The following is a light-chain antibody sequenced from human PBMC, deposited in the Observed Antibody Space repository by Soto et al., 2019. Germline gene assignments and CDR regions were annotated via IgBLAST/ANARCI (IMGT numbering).Light chain of an antibody. CDR1: SSNIGAGYD. CDR2: GNS. V-gene: IGLV1-40*01. J-gene: IGLJ2*01. Sequence: QAVLTQPPSVSGAPGQRVTISCTGSSSNIGAGYDVHWYQQLPGTAPKLLIYGNSNRPSGVPDRFSGSKSGTSASLAITGLQAEDEADYYCQSYDSSLIGFHVVFGGGTKLTVL. CDR3: QSYDSSLIGFHVV.